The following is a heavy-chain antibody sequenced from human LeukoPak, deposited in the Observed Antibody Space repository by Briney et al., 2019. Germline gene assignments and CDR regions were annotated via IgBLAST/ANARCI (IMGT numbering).Heavy chain of an antibody. V-gene: IGHV3-43*01. Sequence: PGGSLRLSCAASGFRFHDYTMQWVRQPPGKGLEWVSLISWDGGSTYYADSVKGRFTISRDNSKNSLYLQMNSLRTEDTALYYCAKDEQREIEVVTAMPDIWGQGTMVTVSS. CDR3: AKDEQREIEVVTAMPDI. J-gene: IGHJ3*02. D-gene: IGHD2-21*02. CDR2: ISWDGGST. CDR1: GFRFHDYT.